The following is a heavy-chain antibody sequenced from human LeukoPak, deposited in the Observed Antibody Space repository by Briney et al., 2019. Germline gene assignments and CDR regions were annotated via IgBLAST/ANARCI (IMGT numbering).Heavy chain of an antibody. J-gene: IGHJ3*02. CDR1: GYTFTSYG. D-gene: IGHD2-15*01. V-gene: IGHV1-18*04. Sequence: ASVKVSCKASGYTFTSYGISWVRQAPGQGLEWMGWISAYNCNTNYAQKLQGRVTMNTDTSTNKAYIELRSLISEDTAVYYCASYCSGVSCYPYDAFDIWGKGTMVTVSS. CDR2: ISAYNCNT. CDR3: ASYCSGVSCYPYDAFDI.